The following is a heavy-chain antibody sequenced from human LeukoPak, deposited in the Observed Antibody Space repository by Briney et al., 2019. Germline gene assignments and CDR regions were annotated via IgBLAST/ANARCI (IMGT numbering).Heavy chain of an antibody. D-gene: IGHD3-22*01. Sequence: GAPLRLSCAASGFTFSSYAMSWVRQAPGKGLEWVSAISGSGGSTYYADSVKGRFTISRDNSKNTLYLQMNSLRAEDTAVYYCATGDYYDSSGSSYTYYYGMDVWGQGTTVTVSS. J-gene: IGHJ6*02. CDR3: ATGDYYDSSGSSYTYYYGMDV. CDR1: GFTFSSYA. V-gene: IGHV3-23*01. CDR2: ISGSGGST.